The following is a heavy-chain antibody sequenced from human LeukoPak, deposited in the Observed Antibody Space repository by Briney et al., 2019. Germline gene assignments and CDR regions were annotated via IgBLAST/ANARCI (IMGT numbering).Heavy chain of an antibody. D-gene: IGHD3-10*01. Sequence: GGSLRLSCAASGFTVTRSYMSWVRQAPGKGPEWVSIIYNGGSTKYADSVKGRFTISRDISKNTVYLQMNSLRAEDTAVYYCARDNTGSETYYVFDSWGQGTLVTVSS. CDR2: IYNGGST. J-gene: IGHJ4*02. V-gene: IGHV3-53*01. CDR3: ARDNTGSETYYVFDS. CDR1: GFTVTRSY.